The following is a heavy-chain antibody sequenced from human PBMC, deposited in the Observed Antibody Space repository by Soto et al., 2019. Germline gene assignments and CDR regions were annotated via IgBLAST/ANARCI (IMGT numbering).Heavy chain of an antibody. V-gene: IGHV3-15*07. CDR1: GFTFSNVW. D-gene: IGHD6-19*01. J-gene: IGHJ4*02. CDR2: IKSKTDGGTT. Sequence: EVQLVESGGGLVKPGGSLRLSCAASGFTFSNVWMNWVRQAPGKGLEWVGRIKSKTDGGTTDYAAPVKGRFTISRDDSKNTLFLQMNSLETDDPAVYYCTPLALKYSSGWYEFSDWGQGTLVTVSS. CDR3: TPLALKYSSGWYEFSD.